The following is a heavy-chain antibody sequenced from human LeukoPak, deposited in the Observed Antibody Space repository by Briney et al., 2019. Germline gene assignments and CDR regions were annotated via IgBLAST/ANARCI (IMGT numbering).Heavy chain of an antibody. Sequence: SETLSLTCTVSGGSISSYYWSWIRQPPGKGLEWIGYIYYSGSTNYNPSLKSRVTISVDTSKNQFSLKLSSVTAADTAVYYCAGYGSGSYYNPFDYWGQGTLVTVSS. V-gene: IGHV4-59*08. CDR3: AGYGSGSYYNPFDY. J-gene: IGHJ4*02. D-gene: IGHD3-10*01. CDR2: IYYSGST. CDR1: GGSISSYY.